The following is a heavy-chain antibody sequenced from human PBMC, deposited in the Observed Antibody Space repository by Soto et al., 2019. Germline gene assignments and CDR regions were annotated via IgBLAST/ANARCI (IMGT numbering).Heavy chain of an antibody. CDR2: INQDGSER. CDR3: SRSLNS. J-gene: IGHJ4*02. Sequence: PGGSLRLSCAASGFTFNTYWMDWVRQTPGKGLEWVANINQDGSERNYVDSVKGRFTIYRDNAKNSLYLQMSSLTAEDSALYYCSRSLNSWGQGTLFTVSS. V-gene: IGHV3-7*01. CDR1: GFTFNTYW.